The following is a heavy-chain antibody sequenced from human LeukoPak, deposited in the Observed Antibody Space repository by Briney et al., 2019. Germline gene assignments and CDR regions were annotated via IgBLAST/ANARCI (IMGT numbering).Heavy chain of an antibody. D-gene: IGHD2-8*02. J-gene: IGHJ6*02. V-gene: IGHV3-74*03. Sequence: GGSLRLSCAASGFSLSGYWMHCVRQAPGKGLVWVSRISPEGSGTTYADSVKGRFTISRDTAKNTVYLQMNSLRDEDAAVYHCTRVQAGRSGLMDVWGRGTTVTVSS. CDR3: TRVQAGRSGLMDV. CDR1: GFSLSGYW. CDR2: ISPEGSGT.